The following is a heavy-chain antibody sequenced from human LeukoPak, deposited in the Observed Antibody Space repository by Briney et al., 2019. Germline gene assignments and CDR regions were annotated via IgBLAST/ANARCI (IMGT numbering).Heavy chain of an antibody. Sequence: PSETLSLTCNVSGGSISSGDYYWSWIRQPPGKGLEWIGEINHSGSTNYNPSLKSRVTISVDTSKNQFSLKLSSVTAADTAVYYCARGLGYCSSTSRYAGTFVWFDPWGQGTLVTVSS. CDR2: INHSGST. D-gene: IGHD2-2*01. J-gene: IGHJ5*02. V-gene: IGHV4-39*07. CDR1: GGSISSGDYY. CDR3: ARGLGYCSSTSRYAGTFVWFDP.